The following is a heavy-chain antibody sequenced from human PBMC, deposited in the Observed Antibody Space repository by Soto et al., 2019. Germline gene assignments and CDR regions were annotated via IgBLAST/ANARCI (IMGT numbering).Heavy chain of an antibody. V-gene: IGHV1-8*01. D-gene: IGHD6-6*01. Sequence: GASVKVSCKASGYTFTRYDITWVRQVTGQGLEWMGWMNPQTGNTAYAEKFQGRVTMTRSTSINTAYMELSGLRSEDTAVYYCARLSEESSSSNYYYYYMDVWGKGSTVTVSS. CDR2: MNPQTGNT. J-gene: IGHJ6*03. CDR3: ARLSEESSSSNYYYYYMDV. CDR1: GYTFTRYD.